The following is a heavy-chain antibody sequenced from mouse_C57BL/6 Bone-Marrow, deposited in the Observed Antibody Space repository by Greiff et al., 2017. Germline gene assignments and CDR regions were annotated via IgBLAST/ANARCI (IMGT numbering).Heavy chain of an antibody. CDR1: GYAFSSSW. CDR2: IYPGDGDT. V-gene: IGHV1-82*01. D-gene: IGHD1-1*01. Sequence: VQLQQSGPELVKPGASVKISCKASGYAFSSSWMNWVKQRPGKGLEWIGRIYPGDGDTNYNGKFKGKATLTADKSSSTAYMELRSLTSEDSAVYFCAREATTVVARYAMDYWGQGTSVTVSS. J-gene: IGHJ4*01. CDR3: AREATTVVARYAMDY.